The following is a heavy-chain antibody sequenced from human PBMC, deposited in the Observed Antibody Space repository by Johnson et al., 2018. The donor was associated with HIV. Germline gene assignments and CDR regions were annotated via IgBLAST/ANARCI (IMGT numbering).Heavy chain of an antibody. Sequence: SGFTFSDYGMHWVRQAPGKGLVWVAVISYDGSNKYYADSVKGRFTISRDNSKNTLYLQMNSLRAEDTAVYYCARQAAAGAFDIWGQGTMVTVSS. D-gene: IGHD6-13*01. CDR2: ISYDGSNK. CDR1: GFTFSDYG. V-gene: IGHV3-30*03. CDR3: ARQAAAGAFDI. J-gene: IGHJ3*02.